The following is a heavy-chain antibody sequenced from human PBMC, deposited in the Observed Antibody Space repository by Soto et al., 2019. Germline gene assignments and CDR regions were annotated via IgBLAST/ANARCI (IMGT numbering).Heavy chain of an antibody. Sequence: SDTLSLTCTFSCCSIRSSVYYWTLIRQHPGKGLEWIGYIYYSGSTYYNPSLKSRVTISVDTSKNQFSLKLSSVTAADTAVYCCAREMVVPAARGYYYYYGMDVWGQGTTVT. CDR3: AREMVVPAARGYYYYYGMDV. V-gene: IGHV4-31*03. CDR1: CCSIRSSVYY. J-gene: IGHJ6*02. D-gene: IGHD2-2*01. CDR2: IYYSGST.